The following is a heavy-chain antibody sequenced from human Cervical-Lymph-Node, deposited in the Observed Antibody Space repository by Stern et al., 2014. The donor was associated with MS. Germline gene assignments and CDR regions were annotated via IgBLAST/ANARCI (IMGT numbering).Heavy chain of an antibody. Sequence: VQLVESGGGLVQPGGSLRLSCAASGFTFSSYWMHWVRQAPGKGLGWVSRINSDGSSTSYADSVKGRFTISRDNAKNTLYLQMNSLRAEDTAVYYCARDQLWYYYYGMDVWGQGTTVTVSS. V-gene: IGHV3-74*01. J-gene: IGHJ6*02. CDR3: ARDQLWYYYYGMDV. CDR2: INSDGSST. CDR1: GFTFSSYW. D-gene: IGHD1-1*01.